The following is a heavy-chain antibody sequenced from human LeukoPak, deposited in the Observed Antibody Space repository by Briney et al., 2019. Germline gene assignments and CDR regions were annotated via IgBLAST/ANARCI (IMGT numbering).Heavy chain of an antibody. V-gene: IGHV4-38-2*01. CDR3: ARHLGVIAYFDF. CDR1: GDSISSDYY. J-gene: IGHJ4*02. D-gene: IGHD2-21*01. CDR2: IYHSGRT. Sequence: SETLSLTCAVSGDSISSDYYWGWIRQSPGKGLEWIGSIYHSGRTYYNPSLKSRVTISVDTSNNQFSLKLSSVTAADTAVFYCARHLGVIAYFDFWGQGTLVTVSS.